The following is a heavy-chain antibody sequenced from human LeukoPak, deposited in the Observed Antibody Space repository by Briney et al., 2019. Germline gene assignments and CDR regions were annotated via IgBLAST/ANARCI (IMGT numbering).Heavy chain of an antibody. CDR3: ARGGHDYYDRSGYYYMSAFDI. CDR1: GFTVSSNY. D-gene: IGHD3-22*01. V-gene: IGHV3-53*01. CDR2: IYPGGET. Sequence: GGSLRLSCAASGFTVSSNYMSWVRQAPGKGLEWVSVIYPGGETYYADFVKGRFTISRDNSKNTLYLQMNSLRAEDTAVYYCARGGHDYYDRSGYYYMSAFDIWGQGTMVTVSS. J-gene: IGHJ3*02.